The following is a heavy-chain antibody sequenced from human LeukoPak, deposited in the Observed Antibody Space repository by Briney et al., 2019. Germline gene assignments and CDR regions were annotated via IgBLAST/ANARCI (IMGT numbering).Heavy chain of an antibody. Sequence: GGSLRLSCAASGFTFDDYAMHWVRQAPGKGLEWVSGISWNSGSIGYADSVKGRFTISRDNAKNSLYLQMNSLRAEDTALYYCASLSPVTAKENNDYWGQGTLVTVSS. CDR2: ISWNSGSI. CDR1: GFTFDDYA. D-gene: IGHD4-11*01. V-gene: IGHV3-9*01. CDR3: ASLSPVTAKENNDY. J-gene: IGHJ4*02.